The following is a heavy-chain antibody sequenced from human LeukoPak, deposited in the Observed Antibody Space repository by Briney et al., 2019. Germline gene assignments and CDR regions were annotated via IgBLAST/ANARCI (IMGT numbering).Heavy chain of an antibody. D-gene: IGHD6-13*01. V-gene: IGHV1-2*02. CDR2: VNPHSGGT. CDR1: GYTFTDYY. CDR3: ARDLMGIAYRGAFYY. Sequence: ASVKVSCKASGYTFTDYYIHWVRQAPGHGLEWMGWVNPHSGGTNFAQRFRGRVTLTRDTSVTTAYMELNRLESDDTAVYYCARDLMGIAYRGAFYYWGQGTLVTVSS. J-gene: IGHJ4*02.